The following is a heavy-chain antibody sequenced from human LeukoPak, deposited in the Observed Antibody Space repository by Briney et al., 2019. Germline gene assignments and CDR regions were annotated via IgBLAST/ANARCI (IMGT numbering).Heavy chain of an antibody. CDR2: IKHDGSER. V-gene: IGHV3-7*01. CDR1: GFTLSSYW. CDR3: ARCKLYSSAY. D-gene: IGHD6-19*01. J-gene: IGHJ4*02. Sequence: GGSLRLSCAASGFTLSSYWMRWVRQAPGKGMEWVANIKHDGSERYYVDSVKGRFTISRDNAKNSLYLQMNSLRAEDTAVYYCARCKLYSSAYWGQGTLVTVSS.